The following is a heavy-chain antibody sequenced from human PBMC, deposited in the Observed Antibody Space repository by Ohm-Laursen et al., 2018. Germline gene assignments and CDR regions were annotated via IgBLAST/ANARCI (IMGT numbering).Heavy chain of an antibody. Sequence: SDTLSLPCIVSDAAFRRDYWPWIPQFPGRAMEWIGYIHYDGRTVYNPSLRSRLTMSIDTSKKQFSLRLTSATAADTAIYYCARLPDHSGWPFDYWGQGTLVTVSS. J-gene: IGHJ4*02. V-gene: IGHV4-59*07. D-gene: IGHD6-19*01. CDR3: ARLPDHSGWPFDY. CDR1: DAAFRRDY. CDR2: IHYDGRT.